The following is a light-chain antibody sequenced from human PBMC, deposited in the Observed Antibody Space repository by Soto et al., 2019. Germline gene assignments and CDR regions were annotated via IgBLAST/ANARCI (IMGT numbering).Light chain of an antibody. CDR3: GTWDSSLSAYV. Sequence: QSVLTQPLSVSAAPGQKGTISCSGSSSNIGNNYVSWYQQLPGTAPKLLIYENNKRPSGIPDRFSGSKSGTSATLGITGLQTGDEADYYCGTWDSSLSAYVFGTGTKVTVL. CDR2: ENN. CDR1: SSNIGNNY. J-gene: IGLJ1*01. V-gene: IGLV1-51*02.